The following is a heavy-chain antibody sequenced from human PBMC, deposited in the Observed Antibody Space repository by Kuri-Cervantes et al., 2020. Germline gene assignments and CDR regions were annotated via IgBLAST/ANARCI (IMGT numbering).Heavy chain of an antibody. J-gene: IGHJ1*01. CDR3: AKNDYGGNDYFQY. CDR1: GFTFSTYN. Sequence: GESLKISCAASGFTFSTYNMNWVRQAPGKGLEWVAYISGGTRSILRSTIFYADSVKGRFTISRDNAKNSLSLQMNSLRAEDTAVYYCAKNDYGGNDYFQYWGQGTLVTVSS. D-gene: IGHD4-23*01. V-gene: IGHV3-48*04. CDR2: ISGGTRSILRSTI.